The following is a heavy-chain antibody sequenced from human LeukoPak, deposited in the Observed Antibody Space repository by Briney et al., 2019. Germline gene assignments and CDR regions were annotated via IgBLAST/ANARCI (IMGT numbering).Heavy chain of an antibody. Sequence: SETLSLTCAVYGGSFSGYYWSWIRQPPGKGLEWIGEINHSGSTNYNPSLKSRVTISVDTSKNQFSLKLSSVTAADTAVYYCARHSGSSGWWVDYWGQGTLVTVSS. J-gene: IGHJ4*02. CDR1: GGSFSGYY. D-gene: IGHD6-19*01. CDR2: INHSGST. CDR3: ARHSGSSGWWVDY. V-gene: IGHV4-34*01.